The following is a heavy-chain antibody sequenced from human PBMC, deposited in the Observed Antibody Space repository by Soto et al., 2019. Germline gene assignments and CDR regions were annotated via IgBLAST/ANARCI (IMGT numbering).Heavy chain of an antibody. D-gene: IGHD6-19*01. CDR1: GFMFDSYA. CDR3: TKSADSAGWGVDF. CDR2: ISPGGDRI. Sequence: GGSLRLCCVASGFMFDSYAMNWVRQAPGKGLEWVSYISPGGDRIYYAESLKGRITISRDNARNSLSLQMNILSDEDTAVYYCTKSADSAGWGVDFWGQGTLVTVYS. V-gene: IGHV3-48*02. J-gene: IGHJ4*02.